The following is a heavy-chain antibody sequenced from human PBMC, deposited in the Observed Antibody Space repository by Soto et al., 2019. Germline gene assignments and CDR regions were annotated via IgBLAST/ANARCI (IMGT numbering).Heavy chain of an antibody. Sequence: QVTLKASGPVLVKPTETLTLTCTVSGFSLSNARMGVSWIRQPPGKALEWLAHIFSNDEKSYSTSLKSRLTIAKDTSKSQVVLTMTNMDPVDTASYYCARIGSIAARRRWFDPWGQGTLVTVSS. V-gene: IGHV2-26*01. J-gene: IGHJ5*02. D-gene: IGHD6-6*01. CDR3: ARIGSIAARRRWFDP. CDR2: IFSNDEK. CDR1: GFSLSNARMG.